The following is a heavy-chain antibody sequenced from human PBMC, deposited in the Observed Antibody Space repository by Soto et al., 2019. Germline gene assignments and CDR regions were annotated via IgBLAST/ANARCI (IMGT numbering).Heavy chain of an antibody. CDR3: ARDPKYFYYGMDV. Sequence: PGGSLRLSCAASGFTFSDYYMSWIRQAPGKGLEWVSYISGSGNTIYYADSVRGRLTISRDNAKNLLYLQMNSLRAEDTAVYYCARDPKYFYYGMDVWGQGTTVTVSS. CDR2: ISGSGNTI. CDR1: GFTFSDYY. J-gene: IGHJ6*02. V-gene: IGHV3-11*01.